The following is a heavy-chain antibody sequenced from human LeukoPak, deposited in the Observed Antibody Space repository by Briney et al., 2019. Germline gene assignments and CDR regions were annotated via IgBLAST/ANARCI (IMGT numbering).Heavy chain of an antibody. CDR1: GGSISSYY. CDR3: ARGMDYYDSSGNFDY. D-gene: IGHD3-22*01. CDR2: IYYSGST. V-gene: IGHV4-59*01. J-gene: IGHJ4*02. Sequence: SETLSLTCTVSGGSISSYYWSWIRQPPGKGLEWIGYIYYSGSTNYNPSLKSRVTISVDTSKNQFSLKLSSVTAADTAVYYCARGMDYYDSSGNFDYWGQGTLVTVSS.